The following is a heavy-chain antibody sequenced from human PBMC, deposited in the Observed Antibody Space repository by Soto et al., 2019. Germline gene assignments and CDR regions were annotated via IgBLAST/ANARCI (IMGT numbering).Heavy chain of an antibody. CDR2: IWYDGSNK. Sequence: PGGSLRLSCAASGFTFNSYGMHWVRQAPGKGLEWVAVIWYDGSNKYYADSVKGRFTISRDNSKNTLYLQMNSLRAEDTAVDYCARDNLIVVVPAAQKRYYYYYGMDVWGQGTTVTVSS. CDR1: GFTFNSYG. CDR3: ARDNLIVVVPAAQKRYYYYYGMDV. V-gene: IGHV3-33*01. J-gene: IGHJ6*02. D-gene: IGHD2-2*01.